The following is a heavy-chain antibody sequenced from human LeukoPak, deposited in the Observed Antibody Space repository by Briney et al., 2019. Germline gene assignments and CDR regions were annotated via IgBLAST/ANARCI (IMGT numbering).Heavy chain of an antibody. V-gene: IGHV3-21*06. D-gene: IGHD1-26*01. CDR3: ARDPYSGNYGPYYYYYMDV. CDR1: GFTFSSYN. J-gene: IGHJ6*03. CDR2: ITSSSSYI. Sequence: GGSLRLSCAASGFTFSSYNMNWVRQAPGKGPEWVSPITSSSSYIYYADSVKGRFTISRDNAKNSLYLQMDSLRVEDTAVYYCARDPYSGNYGPYYYYYMDVWGKGTTVTISS.